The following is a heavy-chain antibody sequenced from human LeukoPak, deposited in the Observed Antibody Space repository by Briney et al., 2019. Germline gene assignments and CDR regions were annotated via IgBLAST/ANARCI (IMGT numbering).Heavy chain of an antibody. Sequence: GGSLRLSCAVSGFTFSWYSMNWFRQAPGKGLEWLSYITRSSSTIYYADSVKGRFTISRDNAKNSLYLQMNSLRVDDTAVYYCATADRGAFDIWGQGTMVIVSS. CDR2: ITRSSSTI. J-gene: IGHJ3*02. CDR3: ATADRGAFDI. V-gene: IGHV3-48*01. CDR1: GFTFSWYS.